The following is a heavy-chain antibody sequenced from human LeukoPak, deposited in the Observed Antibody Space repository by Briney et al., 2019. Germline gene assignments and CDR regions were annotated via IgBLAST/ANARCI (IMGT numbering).Heavy chain of an antibody. CDR3: ARDYDSSGYLDY. J-gene: IGHJ4*02. D-gene: IGHD3-22*01. V-gene: IGHV1-2*02. CDR2: INPNSGGT. Sequence: ASVKVSCKASGYTFTGYYMHWVRQAPGQGLEWMGWINPNSGGTNYAQKFQGRVTMTRDTSISTAYMELSRLRSDDTAVYYCARDYDSSGYLDYWGQGTPVTVSS. CDR1: GYTFTGYY.